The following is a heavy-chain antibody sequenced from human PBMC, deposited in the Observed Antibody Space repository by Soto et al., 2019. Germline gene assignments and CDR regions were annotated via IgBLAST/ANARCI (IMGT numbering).Heavy chain of an antibody. J-gene: IGHJ4*02. D-gene: IGHD3-9*01. V-gene: IGHV4-31*03. CDR1: GGSISSGGYY. CDR3: ARGSRGYDILTGYSLFDY. CDR2: IYYSGST. Sequence: QVQLQESGPGLVKPSQTLSLTCTVSGGSISSGGYYWSWIRQHPGKGLEWIGYIYYSGSTYYNPSRTSRVTISVDTSKNQFSLKLSSVTAADTAVYYCARGSRGYDILTGYSLFDYWGQGTLVTVSS.